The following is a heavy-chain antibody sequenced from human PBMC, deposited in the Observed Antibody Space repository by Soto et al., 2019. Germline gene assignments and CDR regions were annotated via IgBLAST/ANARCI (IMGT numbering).Heavy chain of an antibody. CDR1: GFTFSGSA. V-gene: IGHV3-73*01. Sequence: EVQLVESGGGLVQPGGSLKLSCAASGFTFSGSAMHWVRQASGKGLEWVGRIRSKANSYATAYAASVKGRFTISRDDSKKTAYLQMNSLKTEDTAVYYCTRGGYCTNGVCYKGNWFDPWGQGTLVTVSS. CDR2: IRSKANSYAT. J-gene: IGHJ5*02. CDR3: TRGGYCTNGVCYKGNWFDP. D-gene: IGHD2-8*01.